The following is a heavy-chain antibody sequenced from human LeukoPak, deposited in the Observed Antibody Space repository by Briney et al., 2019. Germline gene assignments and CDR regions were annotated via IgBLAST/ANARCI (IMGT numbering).Heavy chain of an antibody. Sequence: GGSLRLSCAVSGFTFSGFWMSWSRQAPGKGLEWVASINSDGSGGYYADVVKGRFTISRDSAKNSLYLQINSLRAEDTAVYYCARSSYSSSSSVWGQGTMVTVSS. D-gene: IGHD6-6*01. V-gene: IGHV3-7*03. CDR2: INSDGSGG. J-gene: IGHJ3*01. CDR1: GFTFSGFW. CDR3: ARSSYSSSSSV.